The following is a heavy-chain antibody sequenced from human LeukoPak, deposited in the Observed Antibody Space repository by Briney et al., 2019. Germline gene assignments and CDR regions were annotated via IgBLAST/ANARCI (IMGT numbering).Heavy chain of an antibody. D-gene: IGHD5-18*01. V-gene: IGHV4-38-2*01. CDR2: IYHSGST. Sequence: SETLSLTCAVSGYSISSGYYWGWIRQPPGKGLEGIGSIYHSGSTYYDPSLKSRVTISVDTSKNQFSLKLSSVTAADTAVYYCASTNGYSYGSLYDYWGQGTLVTVSS. J-gene: IGHJ4*02. CDR3: ASTNGYSYGSLYDY. CDR1: GYSISSGYY.